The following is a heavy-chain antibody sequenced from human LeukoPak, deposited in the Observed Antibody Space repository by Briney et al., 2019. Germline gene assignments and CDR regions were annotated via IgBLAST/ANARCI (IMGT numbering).Heavy chain of an antibody. J-gene: IGHJ4*02. D-gene: IGHD3-10*01. CDR1: GGSFSGYY. CDR3: ARGRITMVRGVTYYFDY. Sequence: SATLSLTCAVCGGSFSGYYWSGIRQPPGKGLEWIGEINHSGSTNYNPSLKSRVTISVDTSKNQFSLKLSSVPAADTAVYYCARGRITMVRGVTYYFDYWGQGTLVTVSS. CDR2: INHSGST. V-gene: IGHV4-34*01.